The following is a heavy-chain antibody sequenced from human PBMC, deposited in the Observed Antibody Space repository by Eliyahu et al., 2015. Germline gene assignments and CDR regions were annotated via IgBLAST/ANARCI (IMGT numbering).Heavy chain of an antibody. CDR3: ARTGPGGNYYFDY. J-gene: IGHJ4*02. CDR1: GYSISSSNW. CDR2: MYSSGDT. D-gene: IGHD4-23*01. Sequence: QVQLQESGPGLVKPSDTLSLTCAVSGYSISSSNWWGWIRQPPGKGLEWIGYMYSSGDTYNNPSLKSRVTMSVDTSKNQFSLRLTSVTAVDTAMYYCARTGPGGNYYFDYWGQGTLVTVSS. V-gene: IGHV4-28*01.